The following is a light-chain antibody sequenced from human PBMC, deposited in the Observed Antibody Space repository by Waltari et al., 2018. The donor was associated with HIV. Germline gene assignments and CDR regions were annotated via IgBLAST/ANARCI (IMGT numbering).Light chain of an antibody. V-gene: IGLV2-8*01. J-gene: IGLJ2*01. Sequence: QSALPQPPSASGSPGQSVPISSPATSSDVGGYNYVSWYQQHPGKAPKLMIYEVNKRPSGVPDRFSGSKSGNTASLTVSGLQAEDEADYYCSSYAGSNNRVFGGGTKLTVL. CDR1: SSDVGGYNY. CDR3: SSYAGSNNRV. CDR2: EVN.